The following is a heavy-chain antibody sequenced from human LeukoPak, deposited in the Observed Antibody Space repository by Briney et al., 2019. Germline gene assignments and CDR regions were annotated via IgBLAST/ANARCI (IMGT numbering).Heavy chain of an antibody. V-gene: IGHV3-23*01. Sequence: GGSLRLSCAASGFTFSSYAMSWVRQAPGKGLEWVSGISGSGGSTYYADSVKGRFTISRDNSKNTLYLQMNSLRAEDTAVYYCAKDKGSSTSCYRDWGQGTLVTVSS. CDR3: AKDKGSSTSCYRD. J-gene: IGHJ4*02. D-gene: IGHD2-2*02. CDR1: GFTFSSYA. CDR2: ISGSGGST.